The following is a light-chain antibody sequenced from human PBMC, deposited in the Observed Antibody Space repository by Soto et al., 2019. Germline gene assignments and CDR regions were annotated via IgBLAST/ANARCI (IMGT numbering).Light chain of an antibody. V-gene: IGLV1-51*01. CDR1: SSNVGHNS. J-gene: IGLJ1*01. CDR3: GAWHDRLTVYV. Sequence: QSVLTQPPSVSAAPGQEVTISCSGSSSNVGHNSVSWYQHLPGTAPKLLIYDNNKRPSGIPARFSGSKSGTSATLGITGLQTGDEADYYCGAWHDRLTVYVFGSGTKVTVL. CDR2: DNN.